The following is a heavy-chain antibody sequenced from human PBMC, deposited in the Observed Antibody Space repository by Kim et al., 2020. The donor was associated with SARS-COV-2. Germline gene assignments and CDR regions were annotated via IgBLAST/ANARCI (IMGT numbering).Heavy chain of an antibody. CDR2: ICYSGST. Sequence: SETLSLTCTVSGGSVSSGSYYWSWIRQPPGKGLEWIGYICYSGSTNYNPSLKSRVTISVDTTKNQFSLKLSSVTAADTAVYYCAGAPPGRFFRVVTNFDYWGQGTLVTVSS. CDR3: AGAPPGRFFRVVTNFDY. J-gene: IGHJ4*02. D-gene: IGHD3-3*01. CDR1: GGSVSSGSYY. V-gene: IGHV4-61*01.